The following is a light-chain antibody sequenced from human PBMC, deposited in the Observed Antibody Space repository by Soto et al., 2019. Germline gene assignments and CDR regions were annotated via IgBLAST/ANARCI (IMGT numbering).Light chain of an antibody. J-gene: IGKJ3*01. CDR3: QHRSN. V-gene: IGKV3-11*01. CDR2: GAS. Sequence: EIVLTQSPATLSFSPGERATLSCRASQSVGNYLAWYQQKLGQAPRLLIYGASNRATGIPARFSGSGSGTDFTLTISSLEPEDFALYFCQHRSNFGPGTKVDIK. CDR1: QSVGNY.